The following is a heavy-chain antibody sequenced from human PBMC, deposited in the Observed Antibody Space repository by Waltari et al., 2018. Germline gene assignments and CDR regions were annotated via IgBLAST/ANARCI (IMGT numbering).Heavy chain of an antibody. J-gene: IGHJ4*02. CDR2: IIPIFGTA. D-gene: IGHD3-22*01. CDR1: GGTFSSYA. CDR3: ARSEGLNYYDSSGYYSEFDY. Sequence: QVQLVQSGAEVKKPGSSVKVSCKASGGTFSSYATSWVRQAPGPGLEWMGGIIPIFGTANYAQKFQGRVTITTDESTSTAYMELSSLRSEDTAVYYCARSEGLNYYDSSGYYSEFDYWGQGTLVTVSS. V-gene: IGHV1-69*05.